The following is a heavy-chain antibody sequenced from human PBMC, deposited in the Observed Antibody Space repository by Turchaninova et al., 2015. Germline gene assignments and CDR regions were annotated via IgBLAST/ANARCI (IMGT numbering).Heavy chain of an antibody. D-gene: IGHD2-2*01. CDR2: ISGSGGST. CDR1: GFTFSSYA. J-gene: IGHJ3*02. V-gene: IGHV3-23*01. CDR3: AKGPYCSSTSCYLNDAFDI. Sequence: EVQLLESGGGLVQPGGSLRLSCAASGFTFSSYAMSWVRQAPGKGLEWVSAISGSGGSTYYADSVKGRFTISRDNSKNTRYLQMNSLRAEDTAVYYCAKGPYCSSTSCYLNDAFDIWGQGTMVTVSS.